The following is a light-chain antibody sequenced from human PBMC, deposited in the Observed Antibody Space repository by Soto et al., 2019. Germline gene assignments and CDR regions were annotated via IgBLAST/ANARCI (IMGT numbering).Light chain of an antibody. CDR2: GAS. Sequence: EIVMTQSPATLSVSPGERATLSCRASQSVSSILAWYQQKPGQAPRLLIYGASTRATGLPARFSGSGSGTEFTLTISSLQSEDFAVYYCQHYNNWPRTFGQGTKVEIK. J-gene: IGKJ1*01. V-gene: IGKV3-15*01. CDR1: QSVSSI. CDR3: QHYNNWPRT.